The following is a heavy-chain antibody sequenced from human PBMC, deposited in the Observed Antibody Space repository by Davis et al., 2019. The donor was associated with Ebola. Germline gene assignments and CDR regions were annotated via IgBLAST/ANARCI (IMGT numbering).Heavy chain of an antibody. CDR1: GYSVTSYG. Sequence: ASVKVSCKASGYSVTSYGISWVRQAPGQGLEWMGWISGFNGNTDYAQKVQGRVTMTTDTSTSTTYMELRSLRSDGTAVYYCARGTNYYDGRVPYGMDVWGQGTTVIVSS. V-gene: IGHV1-18*01. J-gene: IGHJ6*02. D-gene: IGHD3-16*01. CDR3: ARGTNYYDGRVPYGMDV. CDR2: ISGFNGNT.